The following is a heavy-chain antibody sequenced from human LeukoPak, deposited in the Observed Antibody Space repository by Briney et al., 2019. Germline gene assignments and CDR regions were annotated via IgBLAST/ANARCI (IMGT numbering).Heavy chain of an antibody. Sequence: SETLSLTCTVSGGSISSSSYYWGWIRQPPGKGLEWIGSIYYSGSTHYNPSLKSRVTISVDTSKNQFSLKLSSVPAADTAVYYCARHPYSSGWYDYWGQGTLVTVSS. CDR2: IYYSGST. D-gene: IGHD6-19*01. V-gene: IGHV4-39*01. J-gene: IGHJ4*02. CDR1: GGSISSSSYY. CDR3: ARHPYSSGWYDY.